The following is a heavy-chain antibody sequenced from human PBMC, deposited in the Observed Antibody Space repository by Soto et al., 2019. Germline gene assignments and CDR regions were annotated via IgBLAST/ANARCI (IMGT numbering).Heavy chain of an antibody. J-gene: IGHJ4*02. Sequence: ASETLSLTCAVSGGSFSGYYWSWIRQPPGKGLEWVGEINRSGSTNYNPSLNSRVTISVDTSKNQFPLKLSSVTAADTAVYYCARRWTKKMTTFDYWGQGTLVTVSS. V-gene: IGHV4-34*01. CDR3: ARRWTKKMTTFDY. CDR2: INRSGST. D-gene: IGHD4-17*01. CDR1: GGSFSGYY.